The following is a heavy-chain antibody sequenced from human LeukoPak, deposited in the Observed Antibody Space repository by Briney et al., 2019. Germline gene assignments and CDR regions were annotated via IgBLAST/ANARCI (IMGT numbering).Heavy chain of an antibody. CDR1: GGSISSYY. Sequence: PSETLSLTCTVSGGSISSYYWSWIRQPPGKGLEWIGYIYHSGSTYYNPSLKSRVTISVDRSKNQFSLKLSSVTAADTAVYYCARAGTTVTTNWFDPWGQGTLVTVSS. J-gene: IGHJ5*02. CDR3: ARAGTTVTTNWFDP. V-gene: IGHV4-59*12. D-gene: IGHD4-17*01. CDR2: IYHSGST.